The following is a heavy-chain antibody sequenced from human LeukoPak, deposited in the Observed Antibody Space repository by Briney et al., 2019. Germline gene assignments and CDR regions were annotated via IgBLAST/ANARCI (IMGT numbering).Heavy chain of an antibody. V-gene: IGHV4-59*01. CDR3: ARDSGGAAGGSGMGYGFDI. J-gene: IGHJ3*02. Sequence: PSETLSLTCTVSGGSISSYSWSWVRHPPPQGLEWNGYIYYSGSTSSNPSLRSRLTISVDTSKNQFSLKLSSVTGADTAMYCCARDSGGAAGGSGMGYGFDIWGEGTMVTVSS. CDR1: GGSISSYS. D-gene: IGHD6-13*01. CDR2: IYYSGST.